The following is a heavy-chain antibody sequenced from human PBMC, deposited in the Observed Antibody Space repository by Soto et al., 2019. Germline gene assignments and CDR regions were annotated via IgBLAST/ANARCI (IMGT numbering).Heavy chain of an antibody. Sequence: SETLSLTCTVSGGSISSGGYYWSWIRQHPGKGLEWNGYIYYSGSTYYNPSLKSRVTISVDTSKNQFSLKLSSVTAADTAVYYCATGKRYCTNGVCKSWFDPWGQGTLVTVSS. CDR2: IYYSGST. V-gene: IGHV4-31*03. D-gene: IGHD2-8*01. CDR1: GGSISSGGYY. CDR3: ATGKRYCTNGVCKSWFDP. J-gene: IGHJ5*02.